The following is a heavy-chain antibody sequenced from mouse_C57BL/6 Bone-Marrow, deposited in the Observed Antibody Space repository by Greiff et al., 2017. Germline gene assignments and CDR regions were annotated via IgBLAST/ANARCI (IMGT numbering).Heavy chain of an antibody. J-gene: IGHJ3*01. CDR2: IYPSDSET. V-gene: IGHV1-61*01. D-gene: IGHD2-3*01. CDR1: GYTFTSYW. Sequence: VQLQQPGAELVRPGSSVQLSCKASGYTFTSYWMEWVQQRPGQGLELIGNIYPSDSETHYNQKFQDKDTLTVDKSSSTAYMQLSSLTSEDSAVYSCARGRWSFAYWGQGTLVTVSA. CDR3: ARGRWSFAY.